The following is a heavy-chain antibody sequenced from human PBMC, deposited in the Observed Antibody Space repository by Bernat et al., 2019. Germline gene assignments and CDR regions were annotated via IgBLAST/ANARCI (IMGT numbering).Heavy chain of an antibody. V-gene: IGHV5-51*01. CDR2: SYASDADT. D-gene: IGHD5-12*01. J-gene: IGHJ4*02. Sequence: EVQLVQSGAEVKKPGESLKISCKGSVYSFTSYWIGWVRQLPGKGLEWMGNSYASDADTRYSTYIQGQVTISADKSLSTDYLQWNSLKTSDTAMYYCARASGYQRADCFDYWGQGTLVTVSS. CDR1: VYSFTSYW. CDR3: ARASGYQRADCFDY.